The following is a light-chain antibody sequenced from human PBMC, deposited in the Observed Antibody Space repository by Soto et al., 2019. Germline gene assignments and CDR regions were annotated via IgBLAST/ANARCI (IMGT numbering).Light chain of an antibody. V-gene: IGKV3-15*01. CDR3: QQYNNWPYT. J-gene: IGKJ2*01. Sequence: EIVMTQSPATLSVSPGERATLSCRASQSVSSNLAWYQQKPGQAPRLLIYGASTRATGIPARFSVSGSGTEFTLTIRSLQSEDFAVYYCQQYNNWPYTFGQGTKLEIK. CDR1: QSVSSN. CDR2: GAS.